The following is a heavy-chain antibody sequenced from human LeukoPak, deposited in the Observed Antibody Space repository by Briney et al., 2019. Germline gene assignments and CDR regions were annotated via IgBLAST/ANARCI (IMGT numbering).Heavy chain of an antibody. CDR3: ARASLWFGEALRGY. J-gene: IGHJ4*02. D-gene: IGHD3-10*01. CDR1: GFTVSSNY. V-gene: IGHV3-66*01. Sequence: GSLRLSFAASGFTVSSNYMSWVRQAPGKGLEWVSVIYSGGNTYYADSVKGRFTISRDNSKNTLYLQMNSLRAEDTAVYYCARASLWFGEALRGYWGQGTLVTVSS. CDR2: IYSGGNT.